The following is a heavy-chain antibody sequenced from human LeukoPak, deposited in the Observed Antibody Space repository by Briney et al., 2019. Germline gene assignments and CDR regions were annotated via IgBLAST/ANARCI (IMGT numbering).Heavy chain of an antibody. J-gene: IGHJ4*02. Sequence: PGGSLRLSCAASGFTFSGSAMRWVRQASGKGLEWVGRIRSEANSYATAYAASVKGRFTISRDDSKNTAYLQMNSLKTEDTAVYYCTRMAYSGYDLCYWGQGTLVTVSS. CDR1: GFTFSGSA. CDR3: TRMAYSGYDLCY. CDR2: IRSEANSYAT. V-gene: IGHV3-73*01. D-gene: IGHD5-12*01.